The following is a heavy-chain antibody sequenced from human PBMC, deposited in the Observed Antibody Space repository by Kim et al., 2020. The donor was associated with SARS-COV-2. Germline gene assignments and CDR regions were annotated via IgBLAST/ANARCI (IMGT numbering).Heavy chain of an antibody. CDR1: GYSFTSYW. Sequence: GESLKISCKGSGYSFTSYWIGWVRQMPGKGLEWMGIIYPGDSDTRYSPSFQGQVTISADKSISTAYLQWSSLKASDTAMYYCAVGPSIAARPGEVDYWGQGTLVTVSS. CDR2: IYPGDSDT. V-gene: IGHV5-51*01. D-gene: IGHD6-6*01. CDR3: AVGPSIAARPGEVDY. J-gene: IGHJ4*02.